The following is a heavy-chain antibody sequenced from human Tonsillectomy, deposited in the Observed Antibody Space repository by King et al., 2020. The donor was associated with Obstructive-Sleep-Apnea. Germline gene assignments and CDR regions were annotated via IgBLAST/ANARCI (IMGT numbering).Heavy chain of an antibody. V-gene: IGHV3-48*04. J-gene: IGHJ6*02. D-gene: IGHD4-17*01. CDR3: ARVDYGAYYGMDV. CDR1: GFTFSSHS. Sequence: VQLVESGGGLVQPGGSLRLSCAASGFTFSSHSMNWVRQAPGKGLEWVSYISSSSRTIYYANSVKGRLTISRDNAKNSLYLQMNSLRAEDTAVYYCARVDYGAYYGMDVWGQGTTVTVSS. CDR2: ISSSSRTI.